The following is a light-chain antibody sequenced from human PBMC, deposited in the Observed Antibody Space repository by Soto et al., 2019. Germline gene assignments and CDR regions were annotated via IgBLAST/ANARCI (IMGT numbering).Light chain of an antibody. CDR3: PLRSYLPQT. V-gene: IGKV3-11*01. CDR1: QSVSSY. Sequence: SPAALSLYQGGRATLSCRASQSVSSYLAWYQQKPGQAPRLLIYDASNRATGIPARFSGSGSGTDFTLTIICLEPEDFAVYCCPLRSYLPQTFAQVTKVDI. J-gene: IGKJ1*01. CDR2: DAS.